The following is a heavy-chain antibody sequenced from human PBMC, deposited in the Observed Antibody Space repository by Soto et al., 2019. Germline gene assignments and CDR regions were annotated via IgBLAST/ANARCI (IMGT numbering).Heavy chain of an antibody. J-gene: IGHJ4*02. V-gene: IGHV3-11*01. CDR1: GFTFSDYY. CDR3: ARPGYSSSWTFDY. CDR2: ISSSGSTI. Sequence: KPVGSLRLSCAASGFTFSDYYMSWIRQAPGKGLEWVSYISSSGSTIYYADSVKGRFTISRDNAKNSLYLQMNSLRAEDTAVYYCARPGYSSSWTFDYWGQGTLVTVSS. D-gene: IGHD6-13*01.